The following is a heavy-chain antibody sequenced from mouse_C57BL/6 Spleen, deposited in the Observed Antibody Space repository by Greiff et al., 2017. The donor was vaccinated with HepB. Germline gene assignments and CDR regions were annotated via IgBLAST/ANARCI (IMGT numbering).Heavy chain of an antibody. Sequence: VQLKQSVAELVRPGASVKLSCTASGFNIKNTYMPWVNQRPDQGLEWIGRIDPANGNTKYAPKFQGKATITADTSSNTAYLHLSSLTSEDTAIYYCARDYGSLDYWGQGTTLTVSS. V-gene: IGHV14-3*01. D-gene: IGHD1-1*01. CDR1: GFNIKNTY. CDR3: ARDYGSLDY. CDR2: IDPANGNT. J-gene: IGHJ2*01.